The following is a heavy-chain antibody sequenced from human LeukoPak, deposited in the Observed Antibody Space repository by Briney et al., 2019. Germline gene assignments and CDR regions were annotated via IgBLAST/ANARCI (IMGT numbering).Heavy chain of an antibody. CDR1: GFTVSSNY. Sequence: GGSLRLSCAASGFTVSSNYMSWVRQAPGKGLEWVSAISGSGGSTYYADSVKGRFTISRDNSKNTLYLQMNSLRAEDTAVYYCAKDILMGDSSGYYPFDAFDIWGQGTMVTVSS. CDR2: ISGSGGST. CDR3: AKDILMGDSSGYYPFDAFDI. V-gene: IGHV3-23*01. J-gene: IGHJ3*02. D-gene: IGHD3-22*01.